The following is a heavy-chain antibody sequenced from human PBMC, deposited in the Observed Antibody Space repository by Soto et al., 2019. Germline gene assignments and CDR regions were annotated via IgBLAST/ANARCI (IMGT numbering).Heavy chain of an antibody. D-gene: IGHD6-6*01. CDR2: INPTGGST. Sequence: ASVKVSCKASGYTFTSYYMHWVRQAPGQGLEWMGVINPTGGSTVYAQKFQGRVTLTRDTSTSTVYVELSSLRSDDTAVYFCVRATAARQRDYSYHYYLHIWGKGTTVTVSS. CDR3: VRATAARQRDYSYHYYLHI. J-gene: IGHJ6*03. CDR1: GYTFTSYY. V-gene: IGHV1-46*03.